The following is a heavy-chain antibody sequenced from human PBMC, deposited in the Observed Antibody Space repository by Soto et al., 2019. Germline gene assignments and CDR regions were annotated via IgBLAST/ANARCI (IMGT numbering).Heavy chain of an antibody. CDR1: GGTFSSYA. CDR2: IIPIFGTA. V-gene: IGHV1-69*06. CDR3: ARLMGCSGGSCYSGYYYYGMDV. Sequence: SVKVSCKASGGTFSSYAISWVRQAPGQGLEWMGGIIPIFGTANYAQKFQGRVTITADKSTSTAYMELSSLRSEDTAVYYCARLMGCSGGSCYSGYYYYGMDVWGQGTTVTVSS. D-gene: IGHD2-15*01. J-gene: IGHJ6*02.